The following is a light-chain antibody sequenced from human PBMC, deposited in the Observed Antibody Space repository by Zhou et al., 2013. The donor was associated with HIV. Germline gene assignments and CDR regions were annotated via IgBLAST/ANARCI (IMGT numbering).Light chain of an antibody. CDR2: ETS. CDR3: QQLSSYPRSS. J-gene: IGKJ2*04. V-gene: IGKV1-9*01. Sequence: DIQLTQSPSFLSASVGDRVTITCRASQSISRWLAWYQQKPGKAPKLLIYETSTLETGVPSRFSGSGSGTEFTLTISSLQPEDIATYYCQQLSSYPRSSFGQGTKLEIK. CDR1: QSISRW.